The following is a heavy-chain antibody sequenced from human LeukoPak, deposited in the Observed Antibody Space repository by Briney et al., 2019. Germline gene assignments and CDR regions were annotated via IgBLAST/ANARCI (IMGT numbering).Heavy chain of an antibody. Sequence: ASVKVSCKASGYTFTGYYMHWVRQAPGQGLEWMGWINPNSGGTNYAQKFQGRVTMTRDTSISTAYMELRSLRSDDTAVYYCARDRYNWNDVGAFDIWGQGTMVTVSS. J-gene: IGHJ3*02. CDR3: ARDRYNWNDVGAFDI. D-gene: IGHD1-1*01. V-gene: IGHV1-2*02. CDR1: GYTFTGYY. CDR2: INPNSGGT.